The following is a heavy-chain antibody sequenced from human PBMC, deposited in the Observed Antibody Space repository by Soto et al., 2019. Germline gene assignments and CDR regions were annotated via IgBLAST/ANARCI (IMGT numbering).Heavy chain of an antibody. V-gene: IGHV3-33*01. D-gene: IGHD3-3*01. CDR1: GFTFSNYG. Sequence: PGGSLRLSCAASGFTFSNYGMHWVRQAPGKGLEWVAVIWYDGSNKWYADSVKGRFTISRDNSKNTLYLEMNSLRAEDTAVYYCARGNYDFCSGLDYWGQGALVTVSS. CDR3: ARGNYDFCSGLDY. CDR2: IWYDGSNK. J-gene: IGHJ4*02.